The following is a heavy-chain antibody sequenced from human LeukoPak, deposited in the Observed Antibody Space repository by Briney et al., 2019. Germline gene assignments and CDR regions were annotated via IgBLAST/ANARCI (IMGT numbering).Heavy chain of an antibody. CDR3: ASLQQSHYYYYYYMDV. Sequence: SETLSLTCTVSGGSISSYYWSWIRQPPGKGLEWIGYIYYSGSTNYNPSLKSRVTISVDTSKNQFSLKLSSVTAADTAAYYCASLQQSHYYYYYYMDVWGKGTTVTVSS. CDR1: GGSISSYY. CDR2: IYYSGST. D-gene: IGHD4-11*01. V-gene: IGHV4-59*01. J-gene: IGHJ6*03.